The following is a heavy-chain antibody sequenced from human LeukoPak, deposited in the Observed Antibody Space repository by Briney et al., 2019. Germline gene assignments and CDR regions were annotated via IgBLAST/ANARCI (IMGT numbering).Heavy chain of an antibody. V-gene: IGHV3-30*18. CDR3: AKDRFFLPGRYFDY. CDR1: GFTFSSYG. CDR2: ISYYGSNK. Sequence: GGSLRLSCAASGFTFSSYGMHGVRQAPGKGLEWVAVISYYGSNKYYADPVECRFTISRENSKNTLYLQMNRLRTEDTAVYYCAKDRFFLPGRYFDYWGQGTLVTVSS. J-gene: IGHJ4*02. D-gene: IGHD1-14*01.